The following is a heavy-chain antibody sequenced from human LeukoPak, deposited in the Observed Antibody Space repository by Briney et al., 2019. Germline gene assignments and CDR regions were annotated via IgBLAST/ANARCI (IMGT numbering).Heavy chain of an antibody. Sequence: GGSLRLSCAASGFTFSSYAMSWVRQAPGKGLEWVANINEDGSGKNYVDSVKGRFTVSRDNAKNSLYLQMNSLRAEDTAVYYCARYSGTYYSFHYWGQGTLVTVSS. V-gene: IGHV3-7*05. CDR1: GFTFSSYA. J-gene: IGHJ4*02. D-gene: IGHD1-26*01. CDR3: ARYSGTYYSFHY. CDR2: INEDGSGK.